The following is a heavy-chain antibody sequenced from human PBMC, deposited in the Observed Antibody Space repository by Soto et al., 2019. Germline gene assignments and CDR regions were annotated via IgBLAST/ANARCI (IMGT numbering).Heavy chain of an antibody. D-gene: IGHD5-18*01. CDR2: INPNSGGT. J-gene: IGHJ4*02. CDR1: GYTFTGYY. Sequence: ASVNVSFKAPGYTFTGYYMHWVRQAPGQWLELMGWINPNSGGTNYAQKFQGWVTITSDTSISTAYMELSRLRSDDTAVYYCARSRGYSEYYFHYWGEGSLVNVSS. CDR3: ARSRGYSEYYFHY. V-gene: IGHV1-2*04.